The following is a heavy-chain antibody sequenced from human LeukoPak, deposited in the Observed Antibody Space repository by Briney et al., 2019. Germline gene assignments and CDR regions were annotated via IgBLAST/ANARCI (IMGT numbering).Heavy chain of an antibody. CDR3: ARSSPYYYDTTGYYYSYFDS. D-gene: IGHD3-22*01. CDR1: GYTFATYV. V-gene: IGHV1-3*01. J-gene: IGHJ4*02. CDR2: INAGSGDT. Sequence: GASVKVSCKASGYTFATYVIHWGRKAPGQRLEWMGWINAGSGDTKYSQKFQGRVTITSDTSASTAYMDLSSLRSEDTAVYYCARSSPYYYDTTGYYYSYFDSWGQGTLVTVSS.